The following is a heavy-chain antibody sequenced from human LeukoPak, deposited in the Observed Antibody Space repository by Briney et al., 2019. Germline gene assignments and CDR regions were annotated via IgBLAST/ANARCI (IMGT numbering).Heavy chain of an antibody. CDR3: ASHGSSGHDPLT. V-gene: IGHV4-59*08. CDR2: IYYTGST. D-gene: IGHD5-12*01. CDR1: RDSIMTYY. J-gene: IGHJ4*01. Sequence: SETLSLTCTVSRDSIMTYYWNWIRRPPGKGLEWIGYIYYTGSTSYNPSLKSRVTISLDTSKSQFSLRLTSVTAADTPVYYCASHGSSGHDPLTWGQGTLVTVSS.